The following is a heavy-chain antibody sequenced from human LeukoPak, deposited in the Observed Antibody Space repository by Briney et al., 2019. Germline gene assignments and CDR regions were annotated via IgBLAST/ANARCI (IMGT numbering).Heavy chain of an antibody. CDR3: ARVPGIQGYYYMDV. J-gene: IGHJ6*03. Sequence: SETLSLTCTVSGGSISSYYWSWIRQPPGKGLEWIGYIYYSGSTNYNPSLKSRVTTSVDTSKNQFSLKLSSVTAADTAVYYCARVPGIQGYYYMDVWGKGTTVTVSS. V-gene: IGHV4-59*01. CDR1: GGSISSYY. CDR2: IYYSGST.